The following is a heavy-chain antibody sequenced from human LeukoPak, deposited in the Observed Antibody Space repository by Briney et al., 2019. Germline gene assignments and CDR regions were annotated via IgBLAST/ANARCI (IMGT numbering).Heavy chain of an antibody. CDR3: ARDYYDSSGYINWFDP. V-gene: IGHV4-4*07. CDR2: VSTSGST. D-gene: IGHD3-22*01. CDR1: GVSISSYY. J-gene: IGHJ5*02. Sequence: SETLSLTCTVSGVSISSYYWSWIRQPAGKGLEWIGRVSTSGSTNYNPSLKSRVTMSVDTSENQFSLKLSSVTAADTAVYYCARDYYDSSGYINWFDPWGQGTLVTVSS.